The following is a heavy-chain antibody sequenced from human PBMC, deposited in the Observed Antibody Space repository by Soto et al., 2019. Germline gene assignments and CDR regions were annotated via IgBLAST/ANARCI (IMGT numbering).Heavy chain of an antibody. Sequence: ETLSLTCTVYGGSFSRYYWNWIRQPPGKGLEWIGEINHSGSTNYNPSLKSRVTISVDTSKNQFSLKLTSVTAADTAVYYCASVQLPATFYYYPMAVWGQGTTVTVSS. J-gene: IGHJ6*02. D-gene: IGHD1-7*01. CDR3: ASVQLPATFYYYPMAV. CDR1: GGSFSRYY. CDR2: INHSGST. V-gene: IGHV4-34*01.